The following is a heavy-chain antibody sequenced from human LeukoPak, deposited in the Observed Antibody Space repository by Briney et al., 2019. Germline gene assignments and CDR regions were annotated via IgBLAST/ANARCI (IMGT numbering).Heavy chain of an antibody. CDR1: GGSISSSSYS. CDR2: IYYSGST. Sequence: SETLSLTCTVSGGSISSSSYSWGWIRQPPGKVLEWIGSIYYSGSTYYNPSLKSRVTISVDTSKNQFSLKLSSVTAADTAVYYCARTYYDILTGYPMGLYYFDYWGQGTLVTVSS. V-gene: IGHV4-39*07. CDR3: ARTYYDILTGYPMGLYYFDY. D-gene: IGHD3-9*01. J-gene: IGHJ4*02.